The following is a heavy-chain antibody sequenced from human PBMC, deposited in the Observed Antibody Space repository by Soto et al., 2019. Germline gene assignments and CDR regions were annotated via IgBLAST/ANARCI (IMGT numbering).Heavy chain of an antibody. CDR3: ARGTTVTTTPTYYYMDV. CDR1: GYTFTSYA. J-gene: IGHJ6*03. CDR2: ISPYNGNT. Sequence: QVQLVQSGAEVKTPGASVKVSCKASGYTFTSYAISWLRQAPGQGLEWMGWISPYNGNTNYAQSLQGRVVVTADTSTKTVFMDLGGLRSDDTAVYYCARGTTVTTTPTYYYMDVWGIGTTVTVSS. D-gene: IGHD4-4*01. V-gene: IGHV1-18*01.